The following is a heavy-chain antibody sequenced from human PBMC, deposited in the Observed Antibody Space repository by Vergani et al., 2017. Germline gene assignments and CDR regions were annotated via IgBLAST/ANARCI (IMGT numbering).Heavy chain of an antibody. V-gene: IGHV4-4*03. Sequence: QVQLQESGPGLLKPPGTLSLTCAVSGGSISSSDWWSWVRQPPGKGLEWIGEIYHSGSTNYNPSLKSRVTISVDKSKNQFSLKLSSETAADTAVYYCAKDLWSSQRYFDWLPYHHDAFDIWGQGTMVTVSS. CDR2: IYHSGST. D-gene: IGHD3-9*01. J-gene: IGHJ3*02. CDR3: AKDLWSSQRYFDWLPYHHDAFDI. CDR1: GGSISSSDW.